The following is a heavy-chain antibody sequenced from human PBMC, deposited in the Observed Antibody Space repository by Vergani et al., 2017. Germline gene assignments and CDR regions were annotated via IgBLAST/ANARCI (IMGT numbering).Heavy chain of an antibody. CDR1: GFTFDDYA. J-gene: IGHJ6*03. Sequence: EVQLVESGGGLVQPGRSLRLSCAASGFTFDDYAMHWVRQAPGKGLEWVSGISWNSGSIGYADSVKGRFTISRDNAKNSLYLQMNSLRAEDTAVYYCARGVDYYYYYMDVWGKGTTVTVSS. V-gene: IGHV3-9*01. D-gene: IGHD2-15*01. CDR3: ARGVDYYYYYMDV. CDR2: ISWNSGSI.